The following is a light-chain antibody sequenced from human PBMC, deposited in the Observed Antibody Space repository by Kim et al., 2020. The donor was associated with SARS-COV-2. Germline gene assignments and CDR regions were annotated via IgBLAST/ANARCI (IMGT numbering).Light chain of an antibody. CDR2: DTS. V-gene: IGKV3-11*01. Sequence: PGERASLPCRASQCVGNYLTWYQQKYGQPPRLLIYDTSKRAAGIPPRFSGSGSGTDFTLTITSLEPDDFAVYYCQQRSHWPPTLIFGGGTKVDIK. CDR1: QCVGNY. CDR3: QQRSHWPPTLI. J-gene: IGKJ4*01.